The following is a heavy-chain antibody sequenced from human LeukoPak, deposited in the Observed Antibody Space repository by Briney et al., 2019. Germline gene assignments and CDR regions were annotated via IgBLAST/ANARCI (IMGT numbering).Heavy chain of an antibody. CDR1: GFTFSSYW. Sequence: GGSLRLSCAASGFTFSSYWMSWVRRAPGKGVEWVANINQDGSEKYYVDSVKGRFTISRDSAKNSLFLQMNSLRAEDTAVYYCARRIYYYDSSGYHFDYWGQGTLVTVSS. D-gene: IGHD3-22*01. J-gene: IGHJ4*02. CDR3: ARRIYYYDSSGYHFDY. CDR2: INQDGSEK. V-gene: IGHV3-7*01.